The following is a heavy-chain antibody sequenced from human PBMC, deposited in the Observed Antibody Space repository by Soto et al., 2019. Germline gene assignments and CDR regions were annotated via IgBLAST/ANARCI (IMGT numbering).Heavy chain of an antibody. V-gene: IGHV3-23*01. CDR3: AKEGYAGITIFGVVIMTGMDV. D-gene: IGHD3-3*01. Sequence: GGSLRLSCAASGFTFSSYAMSWVRQAPGKGLEWVSAISGSGGSTYYADSVKGRFTISRDNSKNTLYLQMNSLRAEDTAVYYCAKEGYAGITIFGVVIMTGMDVWGQGTTVTVSS. CDR1: GFTFSSYA. J-gene: IGHJ6*02. CDR2: ISGSGGST.